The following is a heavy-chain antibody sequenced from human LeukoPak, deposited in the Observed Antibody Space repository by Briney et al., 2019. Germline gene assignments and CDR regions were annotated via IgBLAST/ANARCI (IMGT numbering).Heavy chain of an antibody. CDR1: GGSLSSSSYY. CDR3: ASHISGWQSFDY. V-gene: IGHV4-39*01. J-gene: IGHJ4*02. Sequence: SETLSLTCTVSGGSLSSSSYYWGWIRQPPGKGLEWIGSIYYSGSAYYNPSFKGRVTISVDTSKNQFSLKLSSVTAADTAVYYCASHISGWQSFDYWGQGTLVAVSS. CDR2: IYYSGSA. D-gene: IGHD6-19*01.